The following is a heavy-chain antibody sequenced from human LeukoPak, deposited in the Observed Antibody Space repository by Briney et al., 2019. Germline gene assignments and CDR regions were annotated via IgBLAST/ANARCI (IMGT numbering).Heavy chain of an antibody. D-gene: IGHD1-14*01. J-gene: IGHJ4*02. CDR1: SGSFSGYY. Sequence: PSETLSLTCAVYSGSFSGYYWSWIRQPPGKGLEWIGEINHSGSTNYNPSLKSRVTISVDTSKNQFSLKLSSVTAADTAVYYCARGGPLGDTNRFDFWGQGILVTVSS. V-gene: IGHV4-34*01. CDR3: ARGGPLGDTNRFDF. CDR2: INHSGST.